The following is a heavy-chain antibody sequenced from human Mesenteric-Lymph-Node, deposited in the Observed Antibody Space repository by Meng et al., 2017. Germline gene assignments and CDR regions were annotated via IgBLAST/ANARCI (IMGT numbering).Heavy chain of an antibody. J-gene: IGHJ4*02. CDR1: DGSVSSGSYH. D-gene: IGHD3-3*01. CDR3: ARSYDFWTGYYWGY. V-gene: IGHV4-61*01. Sequence: SETLSLTCTVSDGSVSSGSYHWSWIRQPPGKGLEWIGFIYFSGSTSYNPSLKSRVTISVDTSKNQFSLKLSSVTAADTAMYYCARSYDFWTGYYWGYWGQGTLVTVSS. CDR2: IYFSGST.